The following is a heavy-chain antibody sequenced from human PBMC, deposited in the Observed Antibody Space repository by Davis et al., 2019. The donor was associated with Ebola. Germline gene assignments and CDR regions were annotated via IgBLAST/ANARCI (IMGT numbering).Heavy chain of an antibody. CDR3: ARGARGYSVGY. V-gene: IGHV3-30-3*01. J-gene: IGHJ4*02. Sequence: GESLKISCAASGFTFSSYAMHWVRQAPGKGLEWVAVISYDGSNKYYADSVKGRFTISRDNSKNTLYLQMNSLRAEDTAVYYCARGARGYSVGYWGQGTLVIVSS. CDR1: GFTFSSYA. D-gene: IGHD5-18*01. CDR2: ISYDGSNK.